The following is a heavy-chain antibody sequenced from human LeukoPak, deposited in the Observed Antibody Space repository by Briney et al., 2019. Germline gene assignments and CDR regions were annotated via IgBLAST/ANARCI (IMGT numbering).Heavy chain of an antibody. V-gene: IGHV4-31*03. CDR1: GGSISSGGYS. CDR2: IYYSGST. D-gene: IGHD3-22*01. Sequence: SQTLSLTCTVSGGSISSGGYSWSWIRQHPGKGLEWIGYIYYSGSTYYNPSLKSRVTISVDTSKNQFSLKLSSVTAADTAVYYCARSTVVIRNYYYYGMDVWGQGTTVTVSS. J-gene: IGHJ6*02. CDR3: ARSTVVIRNYYYYGMDV.